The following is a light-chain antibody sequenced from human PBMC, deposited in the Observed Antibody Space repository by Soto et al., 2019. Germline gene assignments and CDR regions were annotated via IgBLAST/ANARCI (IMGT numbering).Light chain of an antibody. J-gene: IGKJ3*01. CDR1: QRIGTY. CDR3: QHTYGVPFN. V-gene: IGKV1-39*01. CDR2: AAT. Sequence: DIQMTQSPSSLSASVGDRVTITCRASQRIGTYLNWYQQKPGKAPELLIFAATSLHSGVSPRFSGSGSRTDFALTISSLQPEDLATYYCQHTYGVPFNFGPGTKVDI.